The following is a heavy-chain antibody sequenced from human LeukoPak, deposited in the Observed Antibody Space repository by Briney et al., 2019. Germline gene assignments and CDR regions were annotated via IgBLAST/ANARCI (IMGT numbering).Heavy chain of an antibody. CDR3: ARDGYEGGADTDYMDV. Sequence: PSETPSLTCDVSGGSISSSLWWSWVRQSPGGGLEWIGEIHHSGSTNYNPSLKSRVTISVDKAKNQFFLRVSSVTAADTAVYYCARDGYEGGADTDYMDVWGRGTTVTVSS. J-gene: IGHJ6*03. CDR1: GGSISSSLW. CDR2: IHHSGST. V-gene: IGHV4/OR15-8*01. D-gene: IGHD2-2*03.